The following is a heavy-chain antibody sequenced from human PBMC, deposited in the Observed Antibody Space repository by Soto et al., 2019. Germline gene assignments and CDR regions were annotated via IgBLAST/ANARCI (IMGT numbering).Heavy chain of an antibody. V-gene: IGHV2-70*01. D-gene: IGHD6-13*01. CDR3: ARSEGIAAAGDPWYFDY. CDR1: GFSLSTSGMC. Sequence: SGPTLVNPTQTLTLTCTFSGFSLSTSGMCVSWIRQPPGKALEWLALIDWDDDKYYSTSLKTRLTISKDTSKNQVVLTMTNMDPVDTATYYCARSEGIAAAGDPWYFDYWGQGTLVTVSS. J-gene: IGHJ4*02. CDR2: IDWDDDK.